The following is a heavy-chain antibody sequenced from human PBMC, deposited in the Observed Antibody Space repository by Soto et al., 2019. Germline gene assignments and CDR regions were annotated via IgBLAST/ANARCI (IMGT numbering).Heavy chain of an antibody. CDR2: VYYSGST. CDR1: GGSVSSGIHY. V-gene: IGHV4-61*01. CDR3: ARFHLYSYGSANWFDP. D-gene: IGHD5-18*01. Sequence: SETLSLTCAVSGGSVSSGIHYWSWIRQPPGKGLEWIGDVYYSGSTHYSASLRSRVTISLDTSKNQFSLKVTSVTAADTAIYFXARFHLYSYGSANWFDPWGQGTLVTVSS. J-gene: IGHJ5*02.